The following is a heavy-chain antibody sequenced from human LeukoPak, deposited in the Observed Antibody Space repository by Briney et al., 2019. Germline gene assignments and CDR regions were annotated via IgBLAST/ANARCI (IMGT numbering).Heavy chain of an antibody. D-gene: IGHD3-22*01. Sequence: SCKASGYTFTSYAMHWVRQAPGKGLEWVAVVSHDEDNKYYADSVKGRFTISRDNSKNTLYLQMNSLRAEDTAVYYCARGHYYDSSGYLGIDYWGQGTLVTVSS. CDR3: ARGHYYDSSGYLGIDY. CDR1: GYTFTSYA. CDR2: VSHDEDNK. V-gene: IGHV3-30-3*01. J-gene: IGHJ4*02.